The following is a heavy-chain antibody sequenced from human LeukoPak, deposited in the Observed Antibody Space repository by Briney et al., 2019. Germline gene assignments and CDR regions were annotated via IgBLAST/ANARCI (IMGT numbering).Heavy chain of an antibody. Sequence: GGSLRLSCAASGFTFSSYSMNWVRQAPGKGLEWVSSISSSSSYIYYADSVKGRFTISRDNAKNSLYLQMNSLRAEDTAVYYCAREGYSYGYGYDYWGQGALVTVSS. V-gene: IGHV3-21*01. CDR2: ISSSSSYI. D-gene: IGHD5-18*01. CDR3: AREGYSYGYGYDY. J-gene: IGHJ4*02. CDR1: GFTFSSYS.